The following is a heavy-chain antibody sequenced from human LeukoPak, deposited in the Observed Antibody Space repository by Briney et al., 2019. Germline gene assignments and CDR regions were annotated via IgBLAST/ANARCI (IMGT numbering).Heavy chain of an antibody. V-gene: IGHV3-23*01. CDR3: AKETRSAAGTAYYYYYYYMDV. Sequence: PGGSLRLSCAASGFTFSDYYMSWIRQAPGKGLEWVSAISGSGGSTYYADSVKGRFTISRDNSKNTLYLQMNSLRAEDTAVYYCAKETRSAAGTAYYYYYYYMDVWGKGTTVTVSS. J-gene: IGHJ6*03. CDR1: GFTFSDYY. D-gene: IGHD6-13*01. CDR2: ISGSGGST.